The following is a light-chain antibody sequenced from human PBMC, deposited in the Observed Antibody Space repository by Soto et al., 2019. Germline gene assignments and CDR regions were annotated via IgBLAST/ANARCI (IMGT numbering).Light chain of an antibody. CDR3: QQCGA. CDR2: GTS. CDR1: QSVCSSS. V-gene: IGKV3-20*01. Sequence: ESVLTQSPGTLSLSPGERATLSCRASQSVCSSSSAWYQQKPGQAPRLLIYGTSSRATGIPDRFSGSGSGTDFTLTISRLEPEDVAVYYCQQCGAFGPGTKVDIK. J-gene: IGKJ3*01.